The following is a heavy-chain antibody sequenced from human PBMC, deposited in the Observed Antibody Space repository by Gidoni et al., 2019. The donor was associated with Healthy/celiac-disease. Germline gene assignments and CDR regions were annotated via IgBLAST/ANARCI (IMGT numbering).Heavy chain of an antibody. Sequence: EVQLLESGGGLVQPGGSLRLSCAASGFTFSSYAMSWVRQAPGKGLEWVAAISGRGGSTYYADSVKGRFTISRDNSKNTLYLQMNSLRAEDTAVYYCAKSNEWELLEWFWFDPWGQGTLVTVSS. V-gene: IGHV3-23*01. CDR1: GFTFSSYA. CDR3: AKSNEWELLEWFWFDP. CDR2: ISGRGGST. J-gene: IGHJ5*02. D-gene: IGHD1-26*01.